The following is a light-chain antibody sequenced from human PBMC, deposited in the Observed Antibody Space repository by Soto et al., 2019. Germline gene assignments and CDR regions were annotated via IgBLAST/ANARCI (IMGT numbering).Light chain of an antibody. CDR3: KQYNNWPPWK. CDR2: GAS. Sequence: EIVVTQSPATLSVSPGERATLSCRASQSVSSNLAWYQQKPGQAPRLLIYGASTRATGIPARFSGSGSGTEFTLTISSLQSEDFAVYYCKQYNNWPPWKVGQGTKV. V-gene: IGKV3-15*01. CDR1: QSVSSN. J-gene: IGKJ1*01.